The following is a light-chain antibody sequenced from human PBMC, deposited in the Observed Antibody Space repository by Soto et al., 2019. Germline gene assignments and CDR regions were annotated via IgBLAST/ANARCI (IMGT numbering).Light chain of an antibody. V-gene: IGKV3-20*01. CDR3: QESGSSAARR. CDR2: GAS. J-gene: IGKJ1*01. Sequence: QSVNSNYLAWHQQKPGQAPRLLIYGASTRATDVPDRFSGSGPGADLSLSVRRLQHADFAVHYCQESGSSAARRFGQ. CDR1: QSVNSNY.